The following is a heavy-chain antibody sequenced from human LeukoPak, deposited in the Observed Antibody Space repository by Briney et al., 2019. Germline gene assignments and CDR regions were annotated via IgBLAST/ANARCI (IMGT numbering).Heavy chain of an antibody. CDR3: AKERLAQYSSSWYGLWDY. D-gene: IGHD6-13*01. CDR1: GFTFSSYG. CDR2: ISYDGSNK. Sequence: GRSLRLSCAASGFTFSSYGMHWVRQAPGKGLEWVAVISYDGSNKYYADPVKGRFTISRDNSKNTLYLQMNSLRAEDTAVYYCAKERLAQYSSSWYGLWDYWGQGTLVTVSS. V-gene: IGHV3-30*18. J-gene: IGHJ4*02.